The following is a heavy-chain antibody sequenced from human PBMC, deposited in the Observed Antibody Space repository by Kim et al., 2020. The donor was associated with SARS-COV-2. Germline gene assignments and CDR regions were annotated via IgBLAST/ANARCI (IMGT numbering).Heavy chain of an antibody. CDR1: GYTFTDYY. J-gene: IGHJ4*02. CDR3: ARVRIALGGTPPDY. V-gene: IGHV1-2*06. Sequence: ASVNVSCKASGYTFTDYYMHWVRQAPGQGLEWMGRINPKSGGTNYAQKFQGRVTMTRDTSISTAYMELSRLRADDTAVYYCARVRIALGGTPPDYWGQGTLVTVSS. D-gene: IGHD2-15*01. CDR2: INPKSGGT.